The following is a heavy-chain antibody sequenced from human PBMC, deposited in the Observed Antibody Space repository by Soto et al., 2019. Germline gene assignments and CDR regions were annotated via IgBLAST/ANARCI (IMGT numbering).Heavy chain of an antibody. D-gene: IGHD6-13*01. V-gene: IGHV1-69*08. CDR1: GGTFSSYT. Sequence: QVQLVQSGAEVKKPGSSVKVSCKASGGTFSSYTISWVRQAPGQGLEWMGRIIPILGIANYAQKFQGRVTITADKSTSTAYMELSSLRSEDTAVYYCARDGPRGRVLAAAYSGTIGELGYWGQGTLVTVSS. J-gene: IGHJ4*02. CDR3: ARDGPRGRVLAAAYSGTIGELGY. CDR2: IIPILGIA.